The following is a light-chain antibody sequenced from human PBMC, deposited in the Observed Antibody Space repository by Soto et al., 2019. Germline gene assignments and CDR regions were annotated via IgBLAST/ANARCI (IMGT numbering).Light chain of an antibody. CDR2: DNG. V-gene: IGLV1-51*01. CDR1: SSNVGSNY. J-gene: IGLJ7*01. CDR3: AAWDDSLSGAV. Sequence: QSVLTQPPSVSAAPGQKVTISCSGSSSNVGSNYVSWYQQLPGTAPKLLIYDNGKRPSGIPDRFSGSQSGTSATLGITGLQTGDEADYYCAAWDDSLSGAVFGGGTQLTVL.